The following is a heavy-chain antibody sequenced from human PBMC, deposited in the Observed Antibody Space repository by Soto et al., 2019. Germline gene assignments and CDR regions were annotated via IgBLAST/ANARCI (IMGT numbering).Heavy chain of an antibody. CDR1: GYTFTGYY. J-gene: IGHJ5*02. Sequence: ASVKVSCRASGYTFTGYYMHWVRQAPGQGLEWMGWISPNNGGTNYAQKLQGRVTMTTDTSTSTAYMELRSLRSDDTAVYYCARYRSYYGSGNWFDPWGQGTLVTVSS. CDR2: ISPNNGGT. CDR3: ARYRSYYGSGNWFDP. V-gene: IGHV1-2*02. D-gene: IGHD3-10*01.